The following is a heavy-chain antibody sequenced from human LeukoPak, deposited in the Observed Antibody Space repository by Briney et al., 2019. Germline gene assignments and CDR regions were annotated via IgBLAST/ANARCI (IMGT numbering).Heavy chain of an antibody. Sequence: KPSETLSLXCTVSGGSISSGSYYWSWNRQPAGKGLEWIGRIYTSGITNYNPSLQSRVTISVDTSKNQFSLKLSSVTAADTAVYYCARESSGSYYSYYFDYWGQGTLVTVSS. CDR2: IYTSGIT. D-gene: IGHD3-10*01. J-gene: IGHJ4*02. CDR1: GGSISSGSYY. CDR3: ARESSGSYYSYYFDY. V-gene: IGHV4-61*02.